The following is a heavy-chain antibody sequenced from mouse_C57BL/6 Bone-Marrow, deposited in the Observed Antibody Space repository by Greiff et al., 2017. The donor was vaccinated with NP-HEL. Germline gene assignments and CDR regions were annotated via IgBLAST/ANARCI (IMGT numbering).Heavy chain of an antibody. CDR1: GFTFTDYY. V-gene: IGHV7-3*01. Sequence: EVMLVESGGGLVQPGGSLSLSCAASGFTFTDYYMSWVRQPPGKALEWLGFIRNKANGYTTEYSASVKGRFTISRDNSQSILYLQMNALRAEDSATYYCARYYVGWCAYWGHGTLVTVSA. J-gene: IGHJ3*01. D-gene: IGHD1-1*01. CDR2: IRNKANGYTT. CDR3: ARYYVGWCAY.